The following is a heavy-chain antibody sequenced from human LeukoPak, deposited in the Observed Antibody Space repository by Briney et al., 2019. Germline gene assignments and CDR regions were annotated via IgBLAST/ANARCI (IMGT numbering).Heavy chain of an antibody. D-gene: IGHD3-10*01. Sequence: GGSLRLSCAASGFAVSSKYMSWVRRTPGKGLQWVALIYSSGDAYTADSVKGRFTISRDDSENTLYLQMDSLRAEDTAVYYCATGYYFGSGSYGYLDYWGQGTLVTVSS. J-gene: IGHJ4*02. V-gene: IGHV3-53*01. CDR2: IYSSGDA. CDR3: ATGYYFGSGSYGYLDY. CDR1: GFAVSSKY.